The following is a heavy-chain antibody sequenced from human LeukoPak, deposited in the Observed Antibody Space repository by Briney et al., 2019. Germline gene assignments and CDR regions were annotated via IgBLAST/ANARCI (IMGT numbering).Heavy chain of an antibody. J-gene: IGHJ4*02. CDR3: ASEYYYDSSGYSSPGWSG. CDR1: GFTLSSYY. CDR2: LSSSGTYI. D-gene: IGHD3-22*01. V-gene: IGHV3-21*01. Sequence: GGSLRLSCAAAGFTLSSYYMNWVRQAPGKGPEWVSSLSSSGTYIYYADSVKGRFTIPRDNARKSLYLQMNSLRPEDTAVYYCASEYYYDSSGYSSPGWSGGGQGTLVTVSS.